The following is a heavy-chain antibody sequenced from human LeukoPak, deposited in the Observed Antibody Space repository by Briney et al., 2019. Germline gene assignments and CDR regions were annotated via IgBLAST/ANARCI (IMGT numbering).Heavy chain of an antibody. Sequence: GRSLRLSCAVPGFTFSSYGMPWVRQAPGKGLEWVAVIWYDGSNTYYADSVKGRFPIYRDNSKNTLYLQMNSLRAEDTAVYYCAKGGRVRYFDWLLQLDYWGQGTLVTASS. V-gene: IGHV3-33*06. CDR3: AKGGRVRYFDWLLQLDY. CDR1: GFTFSSYG. J-gene: IGHJ4*02. CDR2: IWYDGSNT. D-gene: IGHD3-9*01.